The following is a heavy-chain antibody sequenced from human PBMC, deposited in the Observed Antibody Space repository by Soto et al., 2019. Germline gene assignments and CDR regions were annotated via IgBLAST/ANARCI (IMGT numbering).Heavy chain of an antibody. Sequence: SETLSLTCAVYGGSFSGYYWSWIRQPPGKGLEWIGEINHSGSTNYNPSLKSRVTISVDTSKNQFSLKLSSVTAADTAVYYCARAVIAARFGGYYYYYYGMDVWGQGTTVTVSS. CDR2: INHSGST. V-gene: IGHV4-34*01. CDR1: GGSFSGYY. J-gene: IGHJ6*02. CDR3: ARAVIAARFGGYYYYYYGMDV. D-gene: IGHD6-6*01.